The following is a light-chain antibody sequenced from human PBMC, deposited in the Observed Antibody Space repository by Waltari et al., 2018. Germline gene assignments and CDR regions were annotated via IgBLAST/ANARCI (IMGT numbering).Light chain of an antibody. V-gene: IGKV3-11*01. Sequence: EIVLTQSPATLSLSPGERATLSCRASQSVNEYLAWYQQIPGQAPRLLIYDASNRATGIPARVSGSGSGTDFTLTISSLEPEDFAIYYCHVRSNWPPVTFGGGTKVEIK. CDR1: QSVNEY. CDR2: DAS. J-gene: IGKJ4*01. CDR3: HVRSNWPPVT.